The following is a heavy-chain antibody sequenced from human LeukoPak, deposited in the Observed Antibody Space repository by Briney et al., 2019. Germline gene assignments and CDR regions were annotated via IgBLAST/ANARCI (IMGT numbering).Heavy chain of an antibody. D-gene: IGHD3-16*01. CDR3: ARLARLRNWFDP. CDR1: GGSISSNSYY. Sequence: PSETLSLTCAVSGGSISSNSYYWGWIRQPPGKGLEWIGSIYYSGSTNYNPSLKSRVTISVDTSKNQFSLKLSSVTAADTAVYYCARLARLRNWFDPWGQGTLVTVSS. V-gene: IGHV4-39*07. J-gene: IGHJ5*02. CDR2: IYYSGST.